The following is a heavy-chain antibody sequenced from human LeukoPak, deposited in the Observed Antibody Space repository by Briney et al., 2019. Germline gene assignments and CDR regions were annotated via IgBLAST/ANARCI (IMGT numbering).Heavy chain of an antibody. CDR2: IKQEGSEK. CDR3: ARGFELDY. J-gene: IGHJ4*02. Sequence: GGSLRLSCAASGFTFSSYWMSWVRQAPGKGLEWVANIKQEGSEKYYVGSVKGRFTISRDDARNSLYLQMNSLRAEDTAVYFCARGFELDYWGQGTLVTVSS. CDR1: GFTFSSYW. V-gene: IGHV3-7*01.